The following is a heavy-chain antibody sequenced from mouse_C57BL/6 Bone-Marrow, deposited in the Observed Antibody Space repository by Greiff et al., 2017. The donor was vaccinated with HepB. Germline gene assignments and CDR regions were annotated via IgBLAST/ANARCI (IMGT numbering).Heavy chain of an antibody. CDR2: IDPSDSYT. CDR3: ARLGDYDFAY. V-gene: IGHV1-50*01. Sequence: QVQLQQPGAELVKPGASVKLSCKASGYTFTSYWMQWVKQRPGQGLEWIGEIDPSDSYTNYNQKFKGKATLTVDTYSSTAYMQLSSLTSEDSAVYYCARLGDYDFAYWGQGTLVTVSA. J-gene: IGHJ3*01. CDR1: GYTFTSYW. D-gene: IGHD2-4*01.